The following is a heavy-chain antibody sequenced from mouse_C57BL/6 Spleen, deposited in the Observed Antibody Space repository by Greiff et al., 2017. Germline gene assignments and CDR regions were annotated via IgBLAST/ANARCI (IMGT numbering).Heavy chain of an antibody. CDR1: GYTFTSYW. CDR3: ARYWDDYDFYVDY. V-gene: IGHV1-53*01. Sequence: QVQLQQPGTELVKPGASGYTFTSYWMHWVKQRPGQGLEWIGNINPSNGGTNYNEKFKSKATLTVDKSSSTAYMQLSSLTSEDSAVYYCARYWDDYDFYVDYWGQGTTLTVSS. D-gene: IGHD2-4*01. J-gene: IGHJ2*01. CDR2: INPSNGGT.